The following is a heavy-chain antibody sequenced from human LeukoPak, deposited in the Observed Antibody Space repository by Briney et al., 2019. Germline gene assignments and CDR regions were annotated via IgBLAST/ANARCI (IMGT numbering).Heavy chain of an antibody. CDR2: IRSQAYGETT. D-gene: IGHD2-21*01. CDR1: GFSSGDHA. CDR3: ARGPIYLWLYYRMDV. Sequence: PGRSLRLSCTASGFSSGDHAMTWVRPAPGMGLDWVGFIRSQAYGETTEYAASVKDRFTISRDNSKNIVYLQMNSLKTEDTAVYYCARGPIYLWLYYRMDVWGQGTTVIVSS. V-gene: IGHV3-49*04. J-gene: IGHJ6*02.